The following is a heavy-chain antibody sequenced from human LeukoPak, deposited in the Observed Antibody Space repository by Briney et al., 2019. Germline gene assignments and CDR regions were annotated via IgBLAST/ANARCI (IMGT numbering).Heavy chain of an antibody. V-gene: IGHV1-18*01. D-gene: IGHD3-10*01. CDR2: ISAYNGNT. J-gene: IGHJ4*02. Sequence: VGRALVKKLEWVGWISAYNGNTNYAQKLQGRVTMTTDTSTSTAYMELRSLRSDDTAVYYCARVVSPSRRYYFDYWGQGTLVTVSS. CDR3: ARVVSPSRRYYFDY.